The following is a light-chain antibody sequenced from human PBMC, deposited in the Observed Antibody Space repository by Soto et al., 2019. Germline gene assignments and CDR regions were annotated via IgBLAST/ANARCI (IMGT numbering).Light chain of an antibody. Sequence: IVMTQSPATLSVSPWERASLSCRASQSVSSNLAWYQQKPGQAPRLLIYGASTRATGIPARFSGSGSGTEFTLTISSLQFEDFAVYYCQQYNDWLTFGQGTKVDIK. CDR2: GAS. CDR3: QQYNDWLT. J-gene: IGKJ1*01. V-gene: IGKV3-15*01. CDR1: QSVSSN.